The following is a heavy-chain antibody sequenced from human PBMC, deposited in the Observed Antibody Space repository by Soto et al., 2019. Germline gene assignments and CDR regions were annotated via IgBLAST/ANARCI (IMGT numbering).Heavy chain of an antibody. D-gene: IGHD6-13*01. CDR3: ARARAPYSSSWYAYFDY. Sequence: QVQLVQSGAEVKKPGSSVKVSCKASGGTFSSYAISWVRQAPGQGLEWMGGIIPIFGTANYAQKFQGRVTITADKSTSTAYMELSSLRSEDTAVYYCARARAPYSSSWYAYFDYWAREPWSPSPQ. V-gene: IGHV1-69*06. J-gene: IGHJ4*02. CDR2: IIPIFGTA. CDR1: GGTFSSYA.